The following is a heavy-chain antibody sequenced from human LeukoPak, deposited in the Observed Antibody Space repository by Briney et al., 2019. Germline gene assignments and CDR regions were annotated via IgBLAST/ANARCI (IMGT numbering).Heavy chain of an antibody. D-gene: IGHD6-6*01. V-gene: IGHV3-30*18. CDR1: GFTFSSYG. CDR3: AKFYSSSSPFDY. CDR2: ISYDGSNK. Sequence: PGGSLRLSCAASGFTFSSYGMHWVHQAPGKGLEWVAVISYDGSNKYYADSVKGRLTISRDNSKNTLYLQMNSLRAEDTAVYYCAKFYSSSSPFDYWGQGTLVTVSS. J-gene: IGHJ4*02.